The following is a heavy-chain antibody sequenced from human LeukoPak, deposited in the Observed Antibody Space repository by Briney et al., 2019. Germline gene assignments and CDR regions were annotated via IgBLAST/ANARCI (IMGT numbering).Heavy chain of an antibody. CDR2: IWYDGTNK. CDR1: GFTFSSWG. J-gene: IGHJ4*02. Sequence: GGSLRLSCAASGFTFSSWGMHWVRQAPGKGLEWVAVIWYDGTNKYYADSVKGRFTISRDNSKNTLYLQMNSLRAEDTAVYYCAKDVTTGTFALDYWGQGTLVTVSS. V-gene: IGHV3-33*06. D-gene: IGHD1-1*01. CDR3: AKDVTTGTFALDY.